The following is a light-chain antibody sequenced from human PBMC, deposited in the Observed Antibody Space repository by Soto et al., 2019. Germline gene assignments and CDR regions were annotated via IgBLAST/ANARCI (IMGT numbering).Light chain of an antibody. CDR3: QQSYSTPIT. CDR2: GAS. V-gene: IGKV1-39*01. J-gene: IGKJ5*01. Sequence: IEMTQTPSSLYASVGDRVTITCRTSQSINTYLNWYQQKPGKAPKVLIYGASTLKSGVPLRFSGSGSGTDFTLTISSLEPEDFATYYCQQSYSTPITFGQGTLLAI. CDR1: QSINTY.